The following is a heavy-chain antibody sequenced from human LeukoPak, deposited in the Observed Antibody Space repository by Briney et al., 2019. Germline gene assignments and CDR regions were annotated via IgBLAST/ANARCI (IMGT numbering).Heavy chain of an antibody. CDR3: ARARCDSCGYGS. Sequence: GGSLRLSCAASGFTVTSSYMSWVRQAPGKGLEWVAVLYSGGHTYYAGSVRGRFTISRDTSKNTLYLQMNSLRSEDTAEYYCARARCDSCGYGSWGQGTLVTVSS. J-gene: IGHJ5*02. CDR2: LYSGGHT. CDR1: GFTVTSSY. V-gene: IGHV3-66*02. D-gene: IGHD3-22*01.